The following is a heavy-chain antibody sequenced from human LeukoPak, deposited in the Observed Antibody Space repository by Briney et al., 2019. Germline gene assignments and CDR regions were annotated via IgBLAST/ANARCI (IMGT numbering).Heavy chain of an antibody. J-gene: IGHJ4*02. D-gene: IGHD5-12*01. CDR1: GGSISSSSSY. V-gene: IGHV4-39*07. CDR2: IYYSGST. CDR3: ARVSGYDWKSFYDY. Sequence: SETLSLTCTVSGGSISSSSSYWGWIRQPPGKGLEWIGSIYYSGSTYCNPSLKSRVTISVDTSKNQFSLKLSSVTAADTAMYYCARVSGYDWKSFYDYWGQGSLVTVSS.